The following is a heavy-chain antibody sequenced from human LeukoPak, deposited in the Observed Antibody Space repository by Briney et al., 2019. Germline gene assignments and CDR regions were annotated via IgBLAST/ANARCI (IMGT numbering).Heavy chain of an antibody. CDR2: ITYDGLKT. V-gene: IGHV3-30*03. D-gene: IGHD3/OR15-3a*01. J-gene: IGHJ4*02. CDR3: ARDFSWTLDF. Sequence: GGSLRLSCAASGFTFSTNGMHWVRQAPGKGLEWVSLITYDGLKTSYADSVKGRFTISRDKSTNTLYLQMNSLRVEDTAVYYCARDFSWTLDFWGQGTLVTVSS. CDR1: GFTFSTNG.